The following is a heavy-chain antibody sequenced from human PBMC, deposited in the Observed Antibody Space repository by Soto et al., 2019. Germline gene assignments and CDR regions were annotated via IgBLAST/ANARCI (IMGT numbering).Heavy chain of an antibody. V-gene: IGHV3-64*01. Sequence: GGSLRLSCAASGFTFSSYAMNWVRQAPGKGLEYVSAISSNGGSTYYANSVKGRFTISRDNSKSTLYLQMSSLRAEDMAVYYCARFSDAFDIWGQGTMVTVSS. J-gene: IGHJ3*02. CDR2: ISSNGGST. CDR3: ARFSDAFDI. CDR1: GFTFSSYA.